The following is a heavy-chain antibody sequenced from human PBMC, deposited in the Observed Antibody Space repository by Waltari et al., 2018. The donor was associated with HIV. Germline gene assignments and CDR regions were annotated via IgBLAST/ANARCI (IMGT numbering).Heavy chain of an antibody. CDR2: IKPDGSAK. J-gene: IGHJ6*02. CDR1: GFHFGYIW. Sequence: EVELEEFGGGLVQPGESLKFSVKALGFHFGYIWLIWVRRAPGKGLEWVANIKPDGSAKNYLGSVKARFTISRDNTKNFLFLQMDRLRADDTATYYCARDGSDFWSVYYGMDFWGQGTTVTVSS. D-gene: IGHD3-3*01. V-gene: IGHV3-7*01. CDR3: ARDGSDFWSVYYGMDF.